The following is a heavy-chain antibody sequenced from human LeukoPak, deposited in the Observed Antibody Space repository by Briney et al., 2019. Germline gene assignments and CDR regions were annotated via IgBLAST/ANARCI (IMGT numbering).Heavy chain of an antibody. CDR1: GFTFSSYS. J-gene: IGHJ4*02. CDR2: ITASGTAM. CDR3: TRVGYIDEGIDY. Sequence: GGSLRLSCAASGFTFSSYSMNWVRQAPGKGLEWVSHITASGTAMFYADSVKGRFTISRDNAKNSLYLQMNSLRAEDTAIYYCTRVGYIDEGIDYWGQGTLVTVSS. V-gene: IGHV3-48*01. D-gene: IGHD5-24*01.